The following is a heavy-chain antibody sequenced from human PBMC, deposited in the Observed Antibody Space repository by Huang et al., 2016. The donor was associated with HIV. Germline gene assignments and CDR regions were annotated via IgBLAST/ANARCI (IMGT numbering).Heavy chain of an antibody. V-gene: IGHV4-39*01. CDR1: GASINSRSYY. J-gene: IGHJ4*02. CDR3: ARHAGSSRRYYFDY. Sequence: QVQLQESGPGLVKPSETLSLTCIVSGASINSRSYYWGWIRQPPGRGLEWLGRMSYSGSTYSNPSLKSRVTMSVDTSKNEFSLKLRSVTAADTAVYYCARHAGSSRRYYFDYWGRGTLVTVSS. D-gene: IGHD6-13*01. CDR2: MSYSGST.